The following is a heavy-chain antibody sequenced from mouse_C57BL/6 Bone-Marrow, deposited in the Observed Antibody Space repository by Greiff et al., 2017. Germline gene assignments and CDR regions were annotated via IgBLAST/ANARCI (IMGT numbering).Heavy chain of an antibody. CDR3: ARHGDYDAGWYVDV. Sequence: EVKLVESGGGLVKPGGSLKLSCAASGFTFSSYTMSWVRQTPEKRLEWVATISGGGGNTYYPDSVKGRFTISRDNAKNTLYLQMSSLRSEDTALYYCARHGDYDAGWYVDVWGTGTTVTVSS. CDR2: ISGGGGNT. D-gene: IGHD2-4*01. J-gene: IGHJ1*03. V-gene: IGHV5-9*01. CDR1: GFTFSSYT.